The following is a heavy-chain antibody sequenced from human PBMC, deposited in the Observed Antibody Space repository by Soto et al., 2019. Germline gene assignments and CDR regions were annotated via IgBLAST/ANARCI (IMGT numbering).Heavy chain of an antibody. Sequence: SETLSLTCAVYGGSFSGYYWSWIRQPPGKGLEWIGEINHSESTNYNPSLKSRVTISVDTSKNQFSLKLSSVTAADTAVYYCARVLGRYFDWLRSSYNWFDPWGQGTLVTVSS. CDR2: INHSEST. J-gene: IGHJ5*02. D-gene: IGHD3-9*01. CDR3: ARVLGRYFDWLRSSYNWFDP. CDR1: GGSFSGYY. V-gene: IGHV4-34*01.